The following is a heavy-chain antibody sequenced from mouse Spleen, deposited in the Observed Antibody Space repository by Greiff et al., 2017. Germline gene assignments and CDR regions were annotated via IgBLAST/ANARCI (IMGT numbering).Heavy chain of an antibody. J-gene: IGHJ4*01. CDR2: IYPGDGST. CDR3: ARRLRRGYYAMDY. CDR1: GYTFTSYD. V-gene: IGHV1S56*01. D-gene: IGHD2-2*01. Sequence: QVQLQQSEPELVKPGALVKISCKASGYTFTSYDINWVKQRPGQGLEWIGWIYPGDGSTKYNEKFKGKATLTADKSSSTAYMQLSSLTSENSAVYFCARRLRRGYYAMDYWGQGTSVTVSS.